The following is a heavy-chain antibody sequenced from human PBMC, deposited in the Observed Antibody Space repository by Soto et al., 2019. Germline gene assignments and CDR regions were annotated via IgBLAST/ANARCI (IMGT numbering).Heavy chain of an antibody. Sequence: QVQLVQSGAEVKKPGSSVKVSCKASGGTFSSYTISWVRQAPGQGLEWMGRIIPILGIANYAQKFQGRVTITADKSTSTAYMELSSLRAVDTAVYYCARDGYCSGGSCLNYWGPGTLVTDSS. CDR2: IIPILGIA. CDR3: ARDGYCSGGSCLNY. V-gene: IGHV1-69*08. J-gene: IGHJ4*02. CDR1: GGTFSSYT. D-gene: IGHD2-15*01.